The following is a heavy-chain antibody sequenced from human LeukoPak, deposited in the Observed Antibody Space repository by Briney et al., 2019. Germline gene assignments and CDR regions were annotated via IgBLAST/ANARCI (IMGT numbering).Heavy chain of an antibody. CDR1: GGSISSGGYS. CDR3: ARARTTMIVPVISHFDY. J-gene: IGHJ4*02. D-gene: IGHD3-22*01. CDR2: IYHSGST. Sequence: SQTLSLTCAVSGGSISSGGYSWSWIRQPPGKGLEWIGYIYHSGSTYYNPSLKSRVTISVDRSKNQFSLKLSSVTAADTAVYYCARARTTMIVPVISHFDYWGQGTLVTVSS. V-gene: IGHV4-30-2*01.